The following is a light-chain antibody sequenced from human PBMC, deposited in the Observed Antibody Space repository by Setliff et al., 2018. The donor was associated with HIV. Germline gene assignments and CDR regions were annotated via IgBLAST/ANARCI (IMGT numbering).Light chain of an antibody. J-gene: IGLJ1*01. CDR3: CSYAGTYSYI. V-gene: IGLV2-11*01. CDR2: DVY. CDR1: SSDVGAYNF. Sequence: QSALAQPRSVSGSPGQSVTFSCTGSSSDVGAYNFVSWYQQHPGKAPRLIIYDVYRRPSGVPDRFSGSKSGNTASLTISGLQSEGEADYYCCSYAGTYSYIFGSGTKVTV.